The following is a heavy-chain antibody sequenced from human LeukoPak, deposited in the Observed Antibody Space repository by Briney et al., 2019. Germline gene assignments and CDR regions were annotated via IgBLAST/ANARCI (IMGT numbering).Heavy chain of an antibody. Sequence: GRSLRLSCAASGFTFSSYGMHWVRQAPGKGLEWVVVISYDGSNKYYADSVKGRFTISRDNSKNTLYLQMNSLRAEDTAVYYCATSGWWGYFDYWGQGTLVTVSS. J-gene: IGHJ4*02. D-gene: IGHD6-19*01. CDR2: ISYDGSNK. CDR1: GFTFSSYG. CDR3: ATSGWWGYFDY. V-gene: IGHV3-30*03.